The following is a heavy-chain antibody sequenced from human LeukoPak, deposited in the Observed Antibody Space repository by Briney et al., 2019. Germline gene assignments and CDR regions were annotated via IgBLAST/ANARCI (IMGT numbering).Heavy chain of an antibody. CDR3: ASNKSGSYCFDY. Sequence: GGSLRLSCAPSGFCFSSSVMACVRQAPGRGLEWVTAISASVAATYYADSVKGRFFISRENSKNTVSLQLYSLRADDKAVYYCASNKSGSYCFDYWGQGTLVTVSS. CDR2: ISASVAAT. J-gene: IGHJ4*02. V-gene: IGHV3-23*01. D-gene: IGHD1-26*01. CDR1: GFCFSSSV.